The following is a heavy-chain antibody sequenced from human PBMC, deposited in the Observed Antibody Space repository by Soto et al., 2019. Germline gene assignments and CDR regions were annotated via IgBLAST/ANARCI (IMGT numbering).Heavy chain of an antibody. J-gene: IGHJ3*02. CDR2: MNAKSGNT. CDR1: GFIFTSSA. V-gene: IGHV1-8*01. CDR3: ARGAAFDI. Sequence: ASVKVSCKTSGFIFTSSAVRWVRQARGQGLEWMGWMNAKSGNTGNAQKFQSRVTMTRNTSISTAYMDLSSLRSEDTAIYYCARGAAFDIWGQGTMVTVSS.